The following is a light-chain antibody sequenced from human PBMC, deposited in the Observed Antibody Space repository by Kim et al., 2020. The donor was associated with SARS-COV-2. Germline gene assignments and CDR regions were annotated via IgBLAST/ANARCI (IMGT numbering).Light chain of an antibody. Sequence: SSELTQDPAVSVALGQTVRITCQGDSLRSYYATWYQQKPGQAPILVIYGKNNRPSGIPDRFSGSSSGNTASLTIPGTQAGDEAAYYCNSRDSNDNVVFGG. V-gene: IGLV3-19*01. J-gene: IGLJ2*01. CDR2: GKN. CDR3: NSRDSNDNVV. CDR1: SLRSYY.